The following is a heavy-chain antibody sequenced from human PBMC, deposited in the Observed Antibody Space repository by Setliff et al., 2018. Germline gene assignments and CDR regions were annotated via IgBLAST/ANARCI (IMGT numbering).Heavy chain of an antibody. CDR1: GGSISSYY. V-gene: IGHV4-4*07. CDR3: ARGIITMVRGVITFSYYFDY. J-gene: IGHJ4*02. CDR2: IYTSGST. Sequence: SETLSLTCTVSGGSISSYYWSWIRQPAGKGLEWIGRIYTSGSTNYNPSLKSQVTMSVDTSKNQFSLKLSSVTAADTAVYYCARGIITMVRGVITFSYYFDYWGQGTLVTVSS. D-gene: IGHD3-10*01.